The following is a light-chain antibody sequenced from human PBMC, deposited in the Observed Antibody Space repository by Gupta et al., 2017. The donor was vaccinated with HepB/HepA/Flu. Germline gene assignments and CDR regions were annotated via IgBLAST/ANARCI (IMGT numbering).Light chain of an antibody. CDR3: QAWDSSTAV. V-gene: IGLV3-1*01. CDR2: QDN. CDR1: KLGNKY. J-gene: IGLJ2*01. Sequence: SYDLTQPPSVSVSPGQTASLTCSGDKLGNKYVCWYQQKPGQSPALVIYQDNKRPSGLPERFSGSNSGSTATLTISGTQAMDEGDYYCQAWDSSTAVFGGGTKLTVL.